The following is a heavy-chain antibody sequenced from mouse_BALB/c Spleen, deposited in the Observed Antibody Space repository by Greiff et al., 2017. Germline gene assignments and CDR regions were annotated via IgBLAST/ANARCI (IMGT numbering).Heavy chain of an antibody. Sequence: QVQLQQSGAELVRPGVSVKISCKGSGYTFTDYAMHWVKQSHAKSLEWIGVISTYYGDASYNQKFKGKATMTVDKSSSTAYMELARLTSEDSAIYYCARLISHAMDYWGQGTSVTVSS. J-gene: IGHJ4*01. CDR3: ARLISHAMDY. CDR1: GYTFTDYA. D-gene: IGHD2-4*01. CDR2: ISTYYGDA. V-gene: IGHV1S137*01.